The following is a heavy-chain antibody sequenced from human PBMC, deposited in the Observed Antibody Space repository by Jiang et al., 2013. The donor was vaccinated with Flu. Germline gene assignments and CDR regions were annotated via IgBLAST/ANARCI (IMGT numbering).Heavy chain of an antibody. Sequence: GSGLVKPSETLSLTCTVSGGSISRYYWSWIRQPPGKRLEWIGYIDYSGTTNYNPSLKSRVTISVDTSKSQFSLKLRSVTAADTAVYYCAREVYEDYFDYWGQGTLVT. CDR1: GGSISRYY. CDR3: AREVYEDYFDY. J-gene: IGHJ4*02. V-gene: IGHV4-59*01. D-gene: IGHD5/OR15-5a*01. CDR2: IDYSGTT.